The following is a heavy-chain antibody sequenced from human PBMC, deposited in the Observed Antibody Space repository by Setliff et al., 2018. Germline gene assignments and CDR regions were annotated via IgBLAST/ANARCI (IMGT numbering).Heavy chain of an antibody. V-gene: IGHV3-21*01. Sequence: LRLSCVGSGFTISGYAMTWVRQVPGRGLEWVSSISDTTNFIYYANSVKGRFTITRDTAKNSLYLQMNSLRAEDSAVYYCASYYYGSGSSYIPPHFDYWGLVTLVTVSS. CDR2: ISDTTNFI. D-gene: IGHD3-10*01. CDR1: GFTISGYA. J-gene: IGHJ4*02. CDR3: ASYYYGSGSSYIPPHFDY.